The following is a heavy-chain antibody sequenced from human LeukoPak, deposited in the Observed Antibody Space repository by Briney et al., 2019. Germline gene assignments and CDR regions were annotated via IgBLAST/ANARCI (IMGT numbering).Heavy chain of an antibody. Sequence: GGSLRLSCAASGFTFSSYGTHWVRQAPGKGLEWVAVIWYDGSNKYYADSVKGRFTISRDNSKNTLYLQMNSLRAEDTAVYYCARTGDRYYYYYMDVWGKGTTVTVSS. CDR2: IWYDGSNK. J-gene: IGHJ6*03. D-gene: IGHD7-27*01. V-gene: IGHV3-33*01. CDR3: ARTGDRYYYYYMDV. CDR1: GFTFSSYG.